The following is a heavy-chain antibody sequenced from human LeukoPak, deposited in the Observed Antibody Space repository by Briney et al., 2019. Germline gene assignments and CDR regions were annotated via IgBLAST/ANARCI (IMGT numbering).Heavy chain of an antibody. J-gene: IGHJ6*03. CDR1: GFTFDDYA. D-gene: IGHD2-15*01. CDR3: ARTERPVRYETILSHMDV. CDR2: ISGSSSYI. V-gene: IGHV3-21*01. Sequence: PGGSLRLSCAASGFTFDDYAMNWVRQAPGKGLEWVSSISGSSSYIYYADSVKGRFTISRDNAKNSLYLQMNSLRAEDTAVYYCARTERPVRYETILSHMDVWGKGTTATVSS.